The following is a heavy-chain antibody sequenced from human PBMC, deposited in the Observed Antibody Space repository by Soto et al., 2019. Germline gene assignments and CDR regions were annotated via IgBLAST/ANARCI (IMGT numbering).Heavy chain of an antibody. J-gene: IGHJ5*02. CDR2: INAGNGNT. CDR1: VYTFTSYA. Sequence: ASVKVSCKASVYTFTSYAMHWVRQATGQRLEWMGWINAGNGNTKYSQKFQGRVTITRDTSASTAYMELSSLRSEDTAVYYCARDRQATVTTTGTVKINWFDPWGQGTLVTVSS. V-gene: IGHV1-3*01. CDR3: ARDRQATVTTTGTVKINWFDP. D-gene: IGHD4-4*01.